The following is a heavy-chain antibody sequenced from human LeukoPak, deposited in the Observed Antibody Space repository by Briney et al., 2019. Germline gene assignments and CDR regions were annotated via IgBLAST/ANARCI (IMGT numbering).Heavy chain of an antibody. CDR2: INPRGGST. CDR1: GYTFTNYF. D-gene: IGHD2-21*02. J-gene: IGHJ5*02. V-gene: IGHV1-46*01. CDR3: ARRDCVGDCYSNWFDP. Sequence: ASVKVSCKASGYTFTNYFMNWVRQAPGQGLEWMGIINPRGGSTGYAQKFQSRITMTTDMSTRTVYMELSSLESEDTAVYYCARRDCVGDCYSNWFDPWGQGTLVTVSS.